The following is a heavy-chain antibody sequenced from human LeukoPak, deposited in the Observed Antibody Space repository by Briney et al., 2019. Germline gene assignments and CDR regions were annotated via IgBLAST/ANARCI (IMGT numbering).Heavy chain of an antibody. J-gene: IGHJ5*02. CDR3: ARSGNCFDP. V-gene: IGHV4-39*01. CDR2: TYYSGST. CDR1: GGSMTRSSYY. Sequence: PSETLSLTCIVSGGSMTRSSYYWGWIRQPPGKGLEWIGSTYYSGSTYYNPSLKSRVTISVDTSKKQFSLKLSSVTAADTAEYYCARSGNCFDPWGQGTLVIVSS.